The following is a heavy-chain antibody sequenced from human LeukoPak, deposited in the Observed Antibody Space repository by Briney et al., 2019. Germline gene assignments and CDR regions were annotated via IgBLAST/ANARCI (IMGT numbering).Heavy chain of an antibody. CDR1: DDSITIYY. CDR2: IYHSGST. J-gene: IGHJ4*02. CDR3: GRRSVRGVIRY. Sequence: SETLSLTCTVSDDSITIYYWSWIRQPPGKGLEWIGEIYHSGSTNYNPSLKSRVTISVDTSKNQFSLKLSSVTAADTAVYYCGRRSVRGVIRYWGQGTLVTVSS. V-gene: IGHV4-34*01. D-gene: IGHD3-10*01.